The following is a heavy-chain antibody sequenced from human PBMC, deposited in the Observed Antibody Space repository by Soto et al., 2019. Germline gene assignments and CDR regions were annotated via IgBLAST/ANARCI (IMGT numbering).Heavy chain of an antibody. V-gene: IGHV1-69*13. D-gene: IGHD6-13*01. J-gene: IGHJ5*02. CDR1: GGTFSSYA. CDR3: ARAARSSRQNWFDP. Sequence: GASVKVSCKASGGTFSSYAISWVRQAPGQGLEWMGGIIPIFGTANYAQKFQGRVTITADESTSTAYMELSSLRAEDTAVYYCARAARSSRQNWFDPWGQGTLVTVSS. CDR2: IIPIFGTA.